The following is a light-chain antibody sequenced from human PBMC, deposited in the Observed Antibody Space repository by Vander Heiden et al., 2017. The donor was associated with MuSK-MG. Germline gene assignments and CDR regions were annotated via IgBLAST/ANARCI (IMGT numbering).Light chain of an antibody. CDR1: QSVTSY. CDR3: QQRRNWPT. V-gene: IGKV3-11*01. Sequence: IVLTQSPATLSLSPGERATLSCRASQSVTSYLAWYQQKPGQAPRLLIYEASNRATGIPARFSGSGSGTDFTLIISSLEPEDFAVYYCQQRRNWPTFGGGTKVEIK. J-gene: IGKJ4*01. CDR2: EAS.